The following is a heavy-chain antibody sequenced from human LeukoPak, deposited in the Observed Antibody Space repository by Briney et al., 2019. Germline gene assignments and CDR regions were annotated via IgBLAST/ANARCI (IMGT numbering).Heavy chain of an antibody. CDR1: GGSFSGYY. Sequence: SETLSLTCAVYGGSFSGYYWTWIRQPPGKGLEWIGEINHSGSTNYNPSLKSRVTISVDTSKNQFSLKLSSVTAADTAVYYCARGIYYYDSSGYRYYYYMDVWGKGTTVTISS. CDR3: ARGIYYYDSSGYRYYYYMDV. V-gene: IGHV4-34*01. CDR2: INHSGST. J-gene: IGHJ6*03. D-gene: IGHD3-22*01.